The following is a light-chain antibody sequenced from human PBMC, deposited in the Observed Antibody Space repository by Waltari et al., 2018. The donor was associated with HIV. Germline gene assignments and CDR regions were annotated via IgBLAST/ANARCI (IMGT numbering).Light chain of an antibody. V-gene: IGKV3-15*01. CDR1: QSVGSN. CDR3: QQYLDWPPYT. Sequence: EIVLTQSPATLSVSPGERATLSCRASQSVGSNLAWYQQKPGQAPRLLIYVASTRATGIPARFSGSGSGTEFTLTITNLQSEDFAVYFCQQYLDWPPYTFGQGTKLEIK. J-gene: IGKJ2*01. CDR2: VAS.